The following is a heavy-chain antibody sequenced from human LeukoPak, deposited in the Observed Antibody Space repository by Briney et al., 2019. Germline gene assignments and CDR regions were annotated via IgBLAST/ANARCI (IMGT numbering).Heavy chain of an antibody. CDR1: GFTFDDYA. D-gene: IGHD6-13*01. Sequence: GGSLRLSCAASGFTFDDYAMHWVRQAPGKGLEWVSGISWNSGSIGYADSVKGRFTISRDNAKSSLYLQMNSLRAEDMALYYCAKVSAAGSFFDYWGQGTLVTVSS. J-gene: IGHJ4*02. CDR3: AKVSAAGSFFDY. V-gene: IGHV3-9*03. CDR2: ISWNSGSI.